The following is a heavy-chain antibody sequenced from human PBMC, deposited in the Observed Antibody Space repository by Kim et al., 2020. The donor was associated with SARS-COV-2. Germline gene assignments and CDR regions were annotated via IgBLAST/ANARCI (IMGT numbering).Heavy chain of an antibody. D-gene: IGHD3-22*01. CDR1: RYTFTGYY. J-gene: IGHJ4*02. CDR2: INPNSGGT. CDR3: ARGFSHYYDSSGYLPPDY. V-gene: IGHV1-2*06. Sequence: ASVKVSCKASRYTFTGYYMHWVRQAPGQGLEWMGRINPNSGGTNYAQKFQGRVTMTRDTSISTAYMELSRLRSDDTAVYYCARGFSHYYDSSGYLPPDYWGQGALVTVSS.